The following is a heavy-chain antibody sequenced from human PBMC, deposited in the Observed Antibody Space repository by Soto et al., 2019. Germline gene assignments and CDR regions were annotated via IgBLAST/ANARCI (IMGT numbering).Heavy chain of an antibody. CDR3: ARSDNRNSLYGVDV. V-gene: IGHV4-34*01. CDR1: GGSLSGYY. Sequence: SETLSLTCTVNGGSLSGYYWSWIRQSPGKGLEWIGEINHRGSSDYNPSLKSRVTISIDASKNHVTLELTSVTAADTAVYYCARSDNRNSLYGVDVWGQGTAVTVSS. D-gene: IGHD1-7*01. J-gene: IGHJ6*02. CDR2: INHRGSS.